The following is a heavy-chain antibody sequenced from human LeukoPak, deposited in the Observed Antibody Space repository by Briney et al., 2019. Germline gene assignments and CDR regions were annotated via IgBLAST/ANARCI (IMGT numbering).Heavy chain of an antibody. CDR3: ARVRIGETSYDASDV. D-gene: IGHD1-26*01. J-gene: IGHJ3*01. CDR1: GGSISSYY. Sequence: SSETLSLTCTVSGGSISSYYWTWIRQPPGKGLEWIGDIYITGSTNYNPYLKRRVTMSVDTSKNQFSLRLSSVTAADTAVYYCARVRIGETSYDASDVWGLGTMVTVSS. V-gene: IGHV4-59*13. CDR2: IYITGST.